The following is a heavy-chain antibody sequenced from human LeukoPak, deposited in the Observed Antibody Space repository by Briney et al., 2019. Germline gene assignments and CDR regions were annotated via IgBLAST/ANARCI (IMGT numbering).Heavy chain of an antibody. D-gene: IGHD1-26*01. Sequence: GGSLRLSCAGFGFTFSGYAMTWVRQAPGKGLEWVSTIGVSGGSTFYADSVKGRFTNSRDNSKNTLYLQMNSLRVEDTAVYYCAKCGSPKVHYYYYGMDVWGQGTTVTVSS. CDR2: IGVSGGST. CDR3: AKCGSPKVHYYYYGMDV. CDR1: GFTFSGYA. J-gene: IGHJ6*02. V-gene: IGHV3-23*01.